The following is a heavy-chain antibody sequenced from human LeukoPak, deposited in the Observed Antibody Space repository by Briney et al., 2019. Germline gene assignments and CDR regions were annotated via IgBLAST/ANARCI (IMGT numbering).Heavy chain of an antibody. J-gene: IGHJ6*03. CDR2: ISINSREI. D-gene: IGHD4-23*01. CDR3: ARDGGMGEYYYYYYMDV. Sequence: GGSLRLSCAASGFTFSRYSMSWVRQAPGKGVEWGSSISINSREIYYADSVKGGFTIYRENAKNSLYMQINSLRPEDTAVYYCARDGGMGEYYYYYYMDVWGKGTTVTVSS. V-gene: IGHV3-21*01. CDR1: GFTFSRYS.